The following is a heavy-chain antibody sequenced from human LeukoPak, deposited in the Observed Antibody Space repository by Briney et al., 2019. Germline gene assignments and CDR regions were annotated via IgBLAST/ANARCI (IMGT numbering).Heavy chain of an antibody. CDR1: GFIFSTYG. D-gene: IGHD3-16*02. Sequence: GSLRLSCAASGFIFSTYGMHWVRQAPGKGLEWVAFIRFDGNHESYADSVKGRFTISRDNSKNTLYLQMNSLRAEDTAMYYCASDYVWGTYLTFDYWGQGTLVTVSS. J-gene: IGHJ4*02. CDR2: IRFDGNHE. CDR3: ASDYVWGTYLTFDY. V-gene: IGHV3-30*02.